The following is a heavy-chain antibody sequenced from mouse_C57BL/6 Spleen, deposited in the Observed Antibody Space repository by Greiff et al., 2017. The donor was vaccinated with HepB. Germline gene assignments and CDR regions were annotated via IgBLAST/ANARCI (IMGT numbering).Heavy chain of an antibody. J-gene: IGHJ1*03. Sequence: EVMLVESGEGLVKPGGSLKLSCAASGFTFSSYAMSWVRQTPEKRLEWVAYISSGGDYIYYADTVKGRFTISRDNARNTLYLQMSSLKSEDTAMYYCTRERDYYGSKGYFDVWGTGTTVTVSS. CDR2: ISSGGDYI. CDR3: TRERDYYGSKGYFDV. V-gene: IGHV5-9-1*02. D-gene: IGHD1-1*01. CDR1: GFTFSSYA.